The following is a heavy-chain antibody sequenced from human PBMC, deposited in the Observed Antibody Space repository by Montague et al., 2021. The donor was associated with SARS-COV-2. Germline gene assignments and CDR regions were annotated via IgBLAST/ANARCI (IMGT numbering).Heavy chain of an antibody. CDR1: DGSFSDYS. J-gene: IGHJ4*02. CDR2: INHRGST. V-gene: IGHV4-34*01. CDR3: SRGRQHINMVVVVVTGGEDYCDV. D-gene: IGHD3-22*01. Sequence: SETLSLTCAVYDGSFSDYSWTWIRQHPGKGLEWIGEINHRGSTNYNPPPKSRVTISVDTSKNQFSLKMTSVTAAATAVYYCSRGRQHINMVVVVVTGGEDYCDVWGQGTMVAASS.